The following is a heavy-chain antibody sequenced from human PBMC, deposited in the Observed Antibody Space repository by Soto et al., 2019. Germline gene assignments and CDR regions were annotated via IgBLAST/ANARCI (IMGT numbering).Heavy chain of an antibody. D-gene: IGHD2-21*02. CDR3: KRPHRGDYAFDI. J-gene: IGHJ3*02. CDR2: IYNSGNT. CDR1: GGSISDYD. V-gene: IGHV4-59*08. Sequence: LETLSLTCSVSGGSISDYDGSWIRQPPGKGLEWIGYIYNSGNTIYNPSLESRVTISLDTSKNQLSLRLTSVTAADTAMYYCKRPHRGDYAFDIWGPGTMVTGSS.